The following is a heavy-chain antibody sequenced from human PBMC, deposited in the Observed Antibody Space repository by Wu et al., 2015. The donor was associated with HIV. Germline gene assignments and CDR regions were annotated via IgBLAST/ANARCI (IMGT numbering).Heavy chain of an antibody. CDR3: ARADYYDSSGQEGCFLDI. CDR1: GGTFSSYA. V-gene: IGHV1-69*13. Sequence: QVQLVQSGAEVKKPGSSVKVSCKASGGTFSSYAISWVRQAPGQGLEWMGRIIPIFGTANYAQKFQGRVTITADESTSTAYMELSSLRSEDTAVYYCARADYYDSSGQEGCFLDIWGPRGQVVTVSS. CDR2: IIPIFGTA. J-gene: IGHJ3*02. D-gene: IGHD3-22*01.